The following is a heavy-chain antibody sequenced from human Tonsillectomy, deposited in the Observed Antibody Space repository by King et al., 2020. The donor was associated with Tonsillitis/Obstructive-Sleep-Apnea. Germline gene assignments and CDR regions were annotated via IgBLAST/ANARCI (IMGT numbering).Heavy chain of an antibody. CDR2: ITWNSDNI. Sequence: DVQLVESGGGLVQPGRSLRLSCAASGFTFDDYAMHWVRQAPGKGLEWVSGITWNSDNIDYADSVKGRFTISRDNAKNSLYLRMNSLRPEDTALYYCAKAHRGWVLLYDAFDIWGQGTMVTVSS. V-gene: IGHV3-9*01. J-gene: IGHJ3*02. CDR1: GFTFDDYA. CDR3: AKAHRGWVLLYDAFDI. D-gene: IGHD2-15*01.